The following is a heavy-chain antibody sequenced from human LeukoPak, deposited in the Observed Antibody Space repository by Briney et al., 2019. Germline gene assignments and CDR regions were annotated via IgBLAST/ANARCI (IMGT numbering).Heavy chain of an antibody. CDR1: GFTFSSYE. Sequence: GGSLRLSCAASGFTFSSYEVIWARQAPGKGLEGGSYISSSGSTIYYADSVKGRFTISRDNAKNSLYLQMNSLRAEDTAVYYCASQQWLVRGFDYWGQGTLVTVSS. CDR3: ASQQWLVRGFDY. J-gene: IGHJ4*02. V-gene: IGHV3-48*03. D-gene: IGHD6-19*01. CDR2: ISSSGSTI.